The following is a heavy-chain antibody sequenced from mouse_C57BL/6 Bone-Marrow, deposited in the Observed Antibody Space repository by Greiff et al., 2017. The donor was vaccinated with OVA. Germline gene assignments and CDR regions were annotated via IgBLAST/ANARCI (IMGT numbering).Heavy chain of an antibody. CDR2: INPSSGYT. Sequence: VHLVESGAELAKPGASVKLSCKASGYTFTSYWMHWVKQRPGQGLEWIGYINPSSGYTKYNQKFKDKATLTADKSSSTAYMQLSSLTYEDSAVYYCAIPDSSGTRGTLYFDYWGQGTTLTVSS. D-gene: IGHD3-2*02. J-gene: IGHJ2*01. CDR1: GYTFTSYW. CDR3: AIPDSSGTRGTLYFDY. V-gene: IGHV1-7*01.